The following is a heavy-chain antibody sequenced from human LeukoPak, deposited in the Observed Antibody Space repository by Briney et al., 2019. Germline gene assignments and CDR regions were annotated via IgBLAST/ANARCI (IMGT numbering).Heavy chain of an antibody. CDR1: GFTFSSYA. CDR3: VKDGLDWGSYFDL. V-gene: IGHV3-23*01. D-gene: IGHD3-9*01. J-gene: IGHJ2*01. CDR2: ISGSGGST. Sequence: GGSLRLSCAASGFTFSSYAMSWVRQAPGKGLEWVSAISGSGGSTYYADSVKGRFTISRDNSKNTLYLQMNNLRAEDTAVYYCVKDGLDWGSYFDLWGRGTLVTVPS.